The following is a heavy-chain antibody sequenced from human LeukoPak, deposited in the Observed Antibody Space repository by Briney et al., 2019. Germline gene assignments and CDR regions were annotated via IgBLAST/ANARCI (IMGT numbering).Heavy chain of an antibody. CDR1: GFTFSDYY. V-gene: IGHV3-11*04. Sequence: PGGSLRLSCAASGFTFSDYYMSWIRQAPGKGLEWVSYISSSGSTIYYADSVKGRFTISRDNAKNSLYLQMNSLRAEDTAVYYCARDSRIPPHIVGATEWGQGTLVTVSS. J-gene: IGHJ4*02. CDR2: ISSSGSTI. D-gene: IGHD1-26*01. CDR3: ARDSRIPPHIVGATE.